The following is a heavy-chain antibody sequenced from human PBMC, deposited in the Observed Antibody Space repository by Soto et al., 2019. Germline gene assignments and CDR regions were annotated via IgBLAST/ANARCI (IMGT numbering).Heavy chain of an antibody. CDR2: ILSSGTP. V-gene: IGHV4-30-4*01. D-gene: IGHD3-16*01. CDR1: GDSISSGNKY. CDR3: ARVPSPFDYYYDMDV. Sequence: QVQLRESGPGLVMPSQTLSLTCTVPGDSISSGNKYWSWIRQRPGKGLEWIGYILSSGTPYYNPSLKIRLTMSLDTATNQFSLQLNSLTDADTAVYYCARVPSPFDYYYDMDVWGQGTTVTVSS. J-gene: IGHJ6*02.